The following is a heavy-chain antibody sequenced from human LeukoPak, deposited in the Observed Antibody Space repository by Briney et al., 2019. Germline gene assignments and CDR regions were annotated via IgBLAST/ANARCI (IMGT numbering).Heavy chain of an antibody. CDR3: AAGDPWHLLDY. J-gene: IGHJ4*02. D-gene: IGHD5-12*01. V-gene: IGHV1-24*01. CDR1: GYTLTELS. Sequence: GASVKVSCKVSGYTLTELSMHRVRQAPGKGLEWMGGFDLGDGETIFAQKFQGRVTMTEDTSTDTAYMELRSLTSEDTAVYYCAAGDPWHLLDYWAREPWSPSPQ. CDR2: FDLGDGET.